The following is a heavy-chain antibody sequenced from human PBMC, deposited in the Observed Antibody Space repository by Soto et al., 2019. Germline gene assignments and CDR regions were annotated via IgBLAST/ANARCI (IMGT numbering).Heavy chain of an antibody. CDR3: ATDLGAAVPPYGIDV. V-gene: IGHV3-30*03. CDR2: ISFDGTTK. J-gene: IGHJ6*02. Sequence: GGSLRLSCAASGFTFSSFAMHWVRQAPGKGLECAAVISFDGTTKYYADSVRGQFTISRDNSRDTLYLQMNSLKTEDTAVYYCATDLGAAVPPYGIDVWGQGTTVTVSS. CDR1: GFTFSSFA. D-gene: IGHD6-13*01.